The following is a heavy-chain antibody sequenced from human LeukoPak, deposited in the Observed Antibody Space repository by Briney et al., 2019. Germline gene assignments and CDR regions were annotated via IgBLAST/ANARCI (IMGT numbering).Heavy chain of an antibody. J-gene: IGHJ6*04. CDR1: GFTFSSFV. V-gene: IGHV3-30*18. D-gene: IGHD6-13*01. Sequence: PGGSLRLSGAASGFTFSSFVMHWVRQAPGTGLEWVAVISYDGSNRYYADSVKGRFTISRDNSRNTLYLQMNSLRAEDTAVYYCAKAIAAAGTGFAVYYYYYGMDVWGKGTTVTVSS. CDR2: ISYDGSNR. CDR3: AKAIAAAGTGFAVYYYYYGMDV.